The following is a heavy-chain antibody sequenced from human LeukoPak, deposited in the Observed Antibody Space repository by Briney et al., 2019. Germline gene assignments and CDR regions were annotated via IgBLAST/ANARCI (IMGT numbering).Heavy chain of an antibody. Sequence: GGSLRLSCAAYGFTFSSYAMSWVRRAPGKGLEWFSALSGSGGSTYYADSGKGRFTISRANSKNTLDLQMNSLRAEDTAVYYCAKGSRGYNPTDDYWGQGTLVTVSS. V-gene: IGHV3-23*01. CDR1: GFTFSSYA. CDR2: LSGSGGST. CDR3: AKGSRGYNPTDDY. J-gene: IGHJ4*02. D-gene: IGHD1-14*01.